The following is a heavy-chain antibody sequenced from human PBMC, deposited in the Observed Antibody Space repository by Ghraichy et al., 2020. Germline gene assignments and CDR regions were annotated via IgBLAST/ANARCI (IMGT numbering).Heavy chain of an antibody. J-gene: IGHJ4*02. Sequence: ESLNISCNVSGGSISSNSYYWSWIRQPPGKGLEWIGTIYYSGSSYYNPSLKSRVTMSVDTSKNQFSLKLSSVTAADTAVYYCARHIGISSADSWGQGTLVTVSS. CDR1: GGSISSNSYY. D-gene: IGHD3-22*01. CDR3: ARHIGISSADS. CDR2: IYYSGSS. V-gene: IGHV4-39*01.